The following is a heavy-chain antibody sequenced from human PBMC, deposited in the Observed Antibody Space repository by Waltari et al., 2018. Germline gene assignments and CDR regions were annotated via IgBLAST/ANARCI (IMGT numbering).Heavy chain of an antibody. J-gene: IGHJ3*02. Sequence: EAQLVQSGAEVKKPGESLMISCKGSGYSFTTYWIGWVRQMSGKGLEWMGMLYPGDSDTRYSPSFQGQVTISVDKSISTAYLQWSSLKASDTAMYYCARRGRSSSWEGPTIWGQGTMVTVSS. CDR1: GYSFTTYW. CDR3: ARRGRSSSWEGPTI. CDR2: LYPGDSDT. D-gene: IGHD6-13*01. V-gene: IGHV5-51*01.